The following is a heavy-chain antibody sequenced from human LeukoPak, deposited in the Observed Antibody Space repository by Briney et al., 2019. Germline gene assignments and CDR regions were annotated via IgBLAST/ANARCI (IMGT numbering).Heavy chain of an antibody. CDR1: GFTFSSYS. CDR3: ARTSGSSGWYRDSYDY. Sequence: GGSLRLSCAASGFTFSSYSMNWVRQAPGKGLEWVSYISSSSSTIYYADSVKGRFTISRDNSKNTLYLQMGSLRAEEMAVYYCARTSGSSGWYRDSYDYWGQGTLVTVSS. CDR2: ISSSSSTI. D-gene: IGHD6-19*01. J-gene: IGHJ4*02. V-gene: IGHV3-48*01.